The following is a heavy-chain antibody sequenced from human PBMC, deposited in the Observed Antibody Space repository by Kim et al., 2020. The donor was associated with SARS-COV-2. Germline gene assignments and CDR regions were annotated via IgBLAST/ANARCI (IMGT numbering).Heavy chain of an antibody. D-gene: IGHD6-13*01. V-gene: IGHV3-21*01. CDR3: ARGRGIAKFDP. J-gene: IGHJ5*02. Sequence: GGSLRLSCAASGFTFSSYSMNWVRQAPGKGLEWVSSISSSSSYIYYADSVKGRFTISRDNAKNSLYLQMNSLRAEDTAVYYCARGRGIAKFDPWGQGTLVTVSS. CDR2: ISSSSSYI. CDR1: GFTFSSYS.